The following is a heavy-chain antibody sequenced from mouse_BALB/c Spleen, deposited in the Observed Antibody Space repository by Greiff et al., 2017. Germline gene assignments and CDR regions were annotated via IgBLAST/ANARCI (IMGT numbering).Heavy chain of an antibody. CDR2: ISYSGST. CDR3: ASSRQGYYAMDY. V-gene: IGHV3-2*02. CDR1: GYSITSDYA. J-gene: IGHJ4*01. D-gene: IGHD3-2*01. Sequence: EVKLMESGPGLVKPSQSLSLTCTVTGYSITSDYAWNWIRQFPGNKLEWMGYISYSGSTSYNPSLKSRISITRDTSKNQFFLQLNSVTTEDTATYYCASSRQGYYAMDYWGQGTSVTVSS.